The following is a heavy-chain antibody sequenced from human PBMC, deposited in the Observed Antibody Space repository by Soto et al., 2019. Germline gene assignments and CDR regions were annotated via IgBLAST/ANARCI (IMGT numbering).Heavy chain of an antibody. D-gene: IGHD3-16*01. V-gene: IGHV3-23*01. CDR2: ISPSGGST. CDR3: VKGSSASRPYYFDH. Sequence: EVQLSESGGGLVQPGGSLRLSCAASGFTFSPYAMSWVRQTPGKGLEWVSAISPSGGSTYHADSVKGRFTISRDTSTNPLFLQMNSLRVEDTAMYYCVKGSSASRPYYFDHWGQGTVVTVSS. CDR1: GFTFSPYA. J-gene: IGHJ4*02.